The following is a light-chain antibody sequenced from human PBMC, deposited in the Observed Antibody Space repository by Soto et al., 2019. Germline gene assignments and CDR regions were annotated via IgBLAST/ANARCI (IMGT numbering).Light chain of an antibody. Sequence: QSALAQPVSVSGSPGQSITISCTGTTNDFDLYKYVSWYQQHPGKAPKLLIFDVNHRPSGVSNRFSGSKSANTASLTISGLQAEDEADYYCSSSTSRTTRVFGGGTTVTVL. J-gene: IGLJ2*01. CDR2: DVN. CDR1: TNDFDLYKY. CDR3: SSSTSRTTRV. V-gene: IGLV2-14*03.